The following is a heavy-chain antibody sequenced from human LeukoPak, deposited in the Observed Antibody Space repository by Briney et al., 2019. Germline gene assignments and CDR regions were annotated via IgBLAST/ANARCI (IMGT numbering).Heavy chain of an antibody. CDR1: GFTFSSYG. CDR3: ARDGRFFYYGMDV. V-gene: IGHV3-33*01. J-gene: IGHJ6*02. CDR2: IWYDGSNK. Sequence: GGSLRLSCAASGFTFSSYGMHWVRQAPGKGLEWVAVIWYDGSNKYYADSVKGRFTISRDNSKNTLYLQMNSLRAEDTAVYYCARDGRFFYYGMDVWGQGTTVIVSS. D-gene: IGHD3-3*01.